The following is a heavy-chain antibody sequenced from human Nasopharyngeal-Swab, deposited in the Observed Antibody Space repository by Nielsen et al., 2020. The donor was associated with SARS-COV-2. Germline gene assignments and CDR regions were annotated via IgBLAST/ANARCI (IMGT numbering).Heavy chain of an antibody. CDR1: GNIFSNYW. J-gene: IGHJ4*02. CDR2: IYPGDSDT. V-gene: IGHV5-51*01. Sequence: GEALKISWKGSGNIFSNYWNGWVRQMPGKGLEWGGIIYPGDSDTRYSPSFQGQVTISADKSISTTYLQWSSLKASDTAMYYCARLLLSKYFDYWGQGTLVTVSS. CDR3: ARLLLSKYFDY.